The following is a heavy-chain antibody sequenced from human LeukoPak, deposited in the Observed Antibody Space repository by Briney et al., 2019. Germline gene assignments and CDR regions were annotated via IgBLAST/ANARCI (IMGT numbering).Heavy chain of an antibody. CDR3: ARRAFARGYFDY. CDR2: INPSGGGT. V-gene: IGHV1-46*01. J-gene: IGHJ4*02. Sequence: ASVKVSCKASGYTFTNYFMHWVRQAPGQGLEWMGVINPSGGGTTYAQRFQGRVTMTRDTSTSTVHMELSSLRSEDTAVYYCARRAFARGYFDYWGQGTLVTVSS. D-gene: IGHD3-10*01. CDR1: GYTFTNYF.